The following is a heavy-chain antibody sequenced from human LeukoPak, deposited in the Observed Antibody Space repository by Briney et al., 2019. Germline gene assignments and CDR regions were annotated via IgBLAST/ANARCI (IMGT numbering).Heavy chain of an antibody. CDR2: ISGSGGST. V-gene: IGHV3-23*01. CDR3: AKVVLSGSGSHLYDAFDI. J-gene: IGHJ3*02. D-gene: IGHD1-26*01. Sequence: GGSLRLSCAASGFIFSSYWMSWVRQAPGKGLEWVSAISGSGGSTYYADSVKGRFTISRDNSKNTLYLQMNSLRAEDTAVYYCAKVVLSGSGSHLYDAFDIWGQGTMVTVSS. CDR1: GFIFSSYW.